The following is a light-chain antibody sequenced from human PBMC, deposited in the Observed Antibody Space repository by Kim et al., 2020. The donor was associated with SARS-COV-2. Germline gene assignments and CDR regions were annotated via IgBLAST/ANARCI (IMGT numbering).Light chain of an antibody. J-gene: IGLJ2*01. CDR1: SSNIGAGYD. CDR3: QSYDSSLSGSVV. CDR2: GNS. V-gene: IGLV1-40*01. Sequence: QSVLTQPPSVSGAPGQRVTISRTGSSSNIGAGYDVHWYQQLPGTAPKLLIYGNSNRPSGVPDRFSGSESGTSASLAITGLQAEDEADYYCQSYDSSLSGSVVFGGGTQLTVL.